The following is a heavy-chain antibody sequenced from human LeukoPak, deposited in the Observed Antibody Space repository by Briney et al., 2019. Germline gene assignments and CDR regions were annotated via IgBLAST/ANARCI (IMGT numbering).Heavy chain of an antibody. J-gene: IGHJ1*01. V-gene: IGHV4-34*01. CDR1: GGSISSYY. CDR3: ARSYCSSTSCYRKYFQH. Sequence: SETLSLTCTVSGGSISSYYWGWIRQPPGKGLEWIGEINHSGSTNYNPSLKSRVTISVDTSKNQFSLKLSSVTAADTAVYYCARSYCSSTSCYRKYFQHWGQGTLVTVSS. D-gene: IGHD2-2*02. CDR2: INHSGST.